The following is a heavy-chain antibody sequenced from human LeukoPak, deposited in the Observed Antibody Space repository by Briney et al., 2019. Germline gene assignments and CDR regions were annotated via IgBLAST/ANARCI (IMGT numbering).Heavy chain of an antibody. Sequence: GGSLRLSCAASGFTFGSYAMSWVRQAPEKGLEWVSAISGSGGSTYYADSVKGRFTISRDNSKNTLYLQMNSLRAEDTAVYYCAKDKIVVVIAVFDYWGQGTLVTVSS. CDR2: ISGSGGST. J-gene: IGHJ4*02. D-gene: IGHD3-22*01. CDR3: AKDKIVVVIAVFDY. CDR1: GFTFGSYA. V-gene: IGHV3-23*01.